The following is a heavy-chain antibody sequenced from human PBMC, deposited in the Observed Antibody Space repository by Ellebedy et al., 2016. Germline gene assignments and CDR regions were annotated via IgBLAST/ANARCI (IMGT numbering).Heavy chain of an antibody. Sequence: GSLRLSCTVSGGSISSYYWSWIRQPPGKGLEWIGYIYYSGSTNYNPSLKSRVTISVDTSKNQFSLKLSSVTAADTAVYYCARVSGVTIFGVVMLAAFDPWGQGTLVTVSS. J-gene: IGHJ5*02. CDR2: IYYSGST. D-gene: IGHD3-3*01. V-gene: IGHV4-59*01. CDR1: GGSISSYY. CDR3: ARVSGVTIFGVVMLAAFDP.